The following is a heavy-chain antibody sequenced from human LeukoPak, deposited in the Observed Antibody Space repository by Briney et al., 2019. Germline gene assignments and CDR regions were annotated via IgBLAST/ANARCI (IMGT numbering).Heavy chain of an antibody. Sequence: PGGSLRLSCAASGFTFSSYAMSWVRQAPGKGLEYVSAISSDGGNTYHANSVKGRFTISRDNSKNTLYLQMGSLRAEDMAVYYCARDWGPGITGSYYFDYWGQGTLVTVSS. D-gene: IGHD1-20*01. V-gene: IGHV3-64*01. CDR2: ISSDGGNT. J-gene: IGHJ4*02. CDR3: ARDWGPGITGSYYFDY. CDR1: GFTFSSYA.